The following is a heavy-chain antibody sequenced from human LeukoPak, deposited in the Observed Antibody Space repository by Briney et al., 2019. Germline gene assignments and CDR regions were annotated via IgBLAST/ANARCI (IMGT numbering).Heavy chain of an antibody. CDR1: GFTFSSFA. J-gene: IGHJ3*02. D-gene: IGHD1-26*01. CDR3: AKHGGIYYAFDI. Sequence: GGSLRLSCAASGFTFSSFAMNWVRQAPGKGLEWVSATSGDGAVTFYADSVRGRFTISRDNSKNTLYLQMNSLRAVDTAVYYCAKHGGIYYAFDIWGQGTMVTVSS. CDR2: TSGDGAVT. V-gene: IGHV3-23*01.